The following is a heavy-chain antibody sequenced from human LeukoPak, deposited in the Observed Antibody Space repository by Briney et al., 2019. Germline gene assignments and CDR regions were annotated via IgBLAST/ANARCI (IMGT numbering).Heavy chain of an antibody. D-gene: IGHD6-6*01. V-gene: IGHV5-51*01. Sequence: GSLKISCKGSGYSFTNYWIGWVRQMPGKGLEWMGIIYPGDSDTRYSPSFQGQVTISADKSISTAYLQWSSLKASDTAMYYCARREEGHSSSSDYWGQGTLVTVSS. J-gene: IGHJ4*02. CDR1: GYSFTNYW. CDR2: IYPGDSDT. CDR3: ARREEGHSSSSDY.